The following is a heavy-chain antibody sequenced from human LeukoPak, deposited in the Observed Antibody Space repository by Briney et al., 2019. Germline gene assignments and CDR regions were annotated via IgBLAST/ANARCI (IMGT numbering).Heavy chain of an antibody. CDR1: GFTFSTYS. CDR3: ARGGSVGGSFDSSGYYPDY. CDR2: INSRGSYI. Sequence: GGSLRLSCAASGFTFSTYSMNWVRQAPGKGLEWVSSINSRGSYIYYADSVKGRFTISRDNAKNSLYLQMNSLRAEDTAVYYCARGGSVGGSFDSSGYYPDYWGQGTLVTVSS. V-gene: IGHV3-21*01. J-gene: IGHJ4*02. D-gene: IGHD3-22*01.